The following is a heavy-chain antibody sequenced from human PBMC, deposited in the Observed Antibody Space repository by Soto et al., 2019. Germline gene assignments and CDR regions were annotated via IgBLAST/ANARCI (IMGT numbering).Heavy chain of an antibody. CDR2: ISSNGSNK. D-gene: IGHD1-26*01. Sequence: GGSLRLSCSASGFTFSSYAMHWVRQAPGKGLEYVSAISSNGSNKYYADSVKGRFTISRDNSKNTLYLQMNSLRAEDTAVYYCAQSGSYNYYFDYWGQGTLVTVSS. V-gene: IGHV3-64*04. CDR1: GFTFSSYA. J-gene: IGHJ4*02. CDR3: AQSGSYNYYFDY.